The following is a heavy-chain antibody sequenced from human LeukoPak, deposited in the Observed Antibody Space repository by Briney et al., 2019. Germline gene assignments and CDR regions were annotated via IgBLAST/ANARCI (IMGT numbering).Heavy chain of an antibody. Sequence: GASVKVSCKVSGYTLTELSMHWVRQAPGKGLEWMGGFDPEDGETIYAQKFQGRVTMTEDTSTDTAYMELSSLRSEDTAVYYCATLKEELRFLEWLSPSRNFDYWGQGTLVTVSS. V-gene: IGHV1-24*01. D-gene: IGHD3-3*01. CDR3: ATLKEELRFLEWLSPSRNFDY. CDR2: FDPEDGET. CDR1: GYTLTELS. J-gene: IGHJ4*02.